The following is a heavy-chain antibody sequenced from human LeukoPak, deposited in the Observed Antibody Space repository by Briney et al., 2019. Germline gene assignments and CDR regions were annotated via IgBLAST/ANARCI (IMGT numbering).Heavy chain of an antibody. J-gene: IGHJ6*03. D-gene: IGHD6-19*01. V-gene: IGHV3-23*01. CDR3: AKATAVPGPPYHHYYMGV. CDR1: GFAFSSYA. CDR2: ISGSGGST. Sequence: GGSLRLSCAASGFAFSSYATSWVRQAPGKGLEWVSAISGSGGSTYYADSVKGRFTISRDNSKNTLYLQMNGLRAEDTAIYYCAKATAVPGPPYHHYYMGVWGKGTTVTVSS.